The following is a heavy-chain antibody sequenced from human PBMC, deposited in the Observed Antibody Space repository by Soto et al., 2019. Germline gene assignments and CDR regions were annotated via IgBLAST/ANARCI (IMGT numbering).Heavy chain of an antibody. CDR2: ISYDGSNE. V-gene: IGHV3-30*03. CDR3: XXXXXXXILKAAFDY. D-gene: IGHD6-25*01. J-gene: IGHJ4*02. CDR1: GFTFDTYD. Sequence: QVQLVESGGGVVQPGRSLRLSCAASGFTFDTYDMHWVRQAPGKGLEWVAVISYDGSNEYYPDSVKGRFTISRDNSKNTXXXXXXXXXXXXXXXXXXXXXXXXXILKAAFDYWGQGTLVTVSS.